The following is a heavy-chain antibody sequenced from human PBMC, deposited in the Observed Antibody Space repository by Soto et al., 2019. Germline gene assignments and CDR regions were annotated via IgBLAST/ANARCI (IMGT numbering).Heavy chain of an antibody. Sequence: QVQLQESGPGLVKPSQTLSLTCTVSGGSISSGGYYWSWIRQHPGKGLEWFGSFYYSGSTYYNPSLKSRVTISVDTSKNQFSLKLSSVTAADTAVYYCARDKRSIFGVAVANWFDPWGQGTLVTVSS. CDR1: GGSISSGGYY. CDR2: FYYSGST. D-gene: IGHD3-3*01. CDR3: ARDKRSIFGVAVANWFDP. V-gene: IGHV4-31*03. J-gene: IGHJ5*02.